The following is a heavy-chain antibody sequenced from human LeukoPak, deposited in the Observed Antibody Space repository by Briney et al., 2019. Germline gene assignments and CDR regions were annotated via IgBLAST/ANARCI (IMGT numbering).Heavy chain of an antibody. CDR1: GFTFSDYW. CDR3: AGNLYTRFGDC. V-gene: IGHV3-74*01. CDR2: INSDGSST. Sequence: GGSLRLSCAASGFTFSDYWMHWVRQTPEKGLVWVSRINSDGSSTIYADSVKGRFTISRDNAQNTLYLQMNSLRAEDTAVCYCAGNLYTRFGDCWGQGALVTVSS. D-gene: IGHD2-2*01. J-gene: IGHJ4*02.